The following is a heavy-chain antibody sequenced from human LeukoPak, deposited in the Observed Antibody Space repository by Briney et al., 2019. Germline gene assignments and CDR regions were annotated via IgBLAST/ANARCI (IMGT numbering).Heavy chain of an antibody. V-gene: IGHV3-23*01. CDR3: ARDVWEDSSGYYYSNWFDP. D-gene: IGHD3-22*01. Sequence: GGSLRLSCTASAFTLSTYAMSWVRQAPGKGLEWVSGIRAGKDNTYYADSVKGRFTISRDNAKNTLYLQMNSLRAEDTAVYYCARDVWEDSSGYYYSNWFDPWGQGTLVTVSS. CDR2: IRAGKDNT. CDR1: AFTLSTYA. J-gene: IGHJ5*02.